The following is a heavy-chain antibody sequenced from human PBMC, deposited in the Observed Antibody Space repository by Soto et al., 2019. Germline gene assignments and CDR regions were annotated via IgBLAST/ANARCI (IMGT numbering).Heavy chain of an antibody. D-gene: IGHD1-26*01. Sequence: SVKVSCKASGGTFSSYAISWVRQAPGQGLEWMGGIIPIFGTANYAQKFQGRVTITADESTSTAYMELSSLRSEDTAVYYCARDGSGSYYESYSYYGMDVWGQGTTVTVSS. CDR1: GGTFSSYA. V-gene: IGHV1-69*13. CDR3: ARDGSGSYYESYSYYGMDV. CDR2: IIPIFGTA. J-gene: IGHJ6*02.